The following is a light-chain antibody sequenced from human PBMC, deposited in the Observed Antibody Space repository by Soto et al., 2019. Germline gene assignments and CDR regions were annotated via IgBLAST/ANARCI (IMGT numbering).Light chain of an antibody. Sequence: QSALTQPPSASGSPGQSVTISCTGTSSDVGGYNSVSWYQHHPGKAPKLMIYEVTKRPSGVPDRFSGSKSANTASLTVSGLQAEDEADYYCSSYAGSDIYVFGPGTKLTVL. CDR3: SSYAGSDIYV. V-gene: IGLV2-8*01. CDR2: EVT. CDR1: SSDVGGYNS. J-gene: IGLJ1*01.